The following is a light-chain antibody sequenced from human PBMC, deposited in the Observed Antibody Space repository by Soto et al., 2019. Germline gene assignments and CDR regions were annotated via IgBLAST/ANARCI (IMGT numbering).Light chain of an antibody. Sequence: DIQMTQSPSTLSASLGDRVIITCRASQSVRTWLAWYQQKPGKAPKLLIYDASSLQSGVPSRFSGSGSGTEFTLTISSLQPDDFATYYCQQYQIDWTFGQGTKVDIK. CDR3: QQYQIDWT. V-gene: IGKV1-5*01. CDR2: DAS. J-gene: IGKJ1*01. CDR1: QSVRTW.